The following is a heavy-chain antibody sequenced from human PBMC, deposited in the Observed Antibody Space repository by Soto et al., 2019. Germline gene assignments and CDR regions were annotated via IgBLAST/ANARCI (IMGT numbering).Heavy chain of an antibody. CDR3: ARALIVVVVAATPSGMDV. CDR2: ISSSGSNK. Sequence: GGSLRLSCAASGFTFSSYEMNWVRQAPGKGLEWVSYISSSGSNKYYADSVKGRFTISRDNSKNTLYLQMNSLRAEDTAVYYCARALIVVVVAATPSGMDVWGQGTTVTVS. V-gene: IGHV3-48*03. CDR1: GFTFSSYE. D-gene: IGHD2-15*01. J-gene: IGHJ6*02.